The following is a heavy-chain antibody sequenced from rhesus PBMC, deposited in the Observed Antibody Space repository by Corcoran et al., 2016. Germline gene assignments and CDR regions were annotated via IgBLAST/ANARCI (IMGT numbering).Heavy chain of an antibody. CDR2: VGGKSGTP. CDR1: GDSISSVSW. Sequence: QVQLQESGPGLVRPAETLSLTCGVSGDSISSVSWWTGLRQPPGKGLEWIGNVGGKSGTPYYNPSLKMPATISKDASQHQFSLKLTSLTAADTAVYFCARRYSSSWTWGQGVLVSVSS. D-gene: IGHD3-3*01. CDR3: ARRYSSSWT. V-gene: IGHV4-65*02. J-gene: IGHJ4*01.